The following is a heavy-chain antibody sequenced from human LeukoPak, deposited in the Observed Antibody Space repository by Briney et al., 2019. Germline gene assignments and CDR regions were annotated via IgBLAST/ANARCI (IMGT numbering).Heavy chain of an antibody. CDR2: ISSSSSYI. Sequence: PGGSLRLSCAASGFTFSSYSMNWVRQAPGKGLEWVSSISSSSSYIYYADSVKGRFTISRDNAKNSLYLQMNSLRAEDTAVYYCARALDPGRGAFDIWGQGTMVTVSS. D-gene: IGHD3-10*01. CDR3: ARALDPGRGAFDI. J-gene: IGHJ3*02. CDR1: GFTFSSYS. V-gene: IGHV3-21*01.